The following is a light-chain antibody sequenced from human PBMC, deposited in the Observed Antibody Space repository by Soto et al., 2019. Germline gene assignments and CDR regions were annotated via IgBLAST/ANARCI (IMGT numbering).Light chain of an antibody. CDR1: QSVSTTF. Sequence: EIVLTQSPATLSLSPVERVTLSCMASQSVSTTFLVWYQQKPGQTPSLLIYGASTRANGVPDRFCGSGSWTEVTLTISRMAPEDVFVYYCQQYGSCSPLTFGVGTRLEIK. CDR3: QQYGSCSPLT. J-gene: IGKJ5*01. V-gene: IGKV3-20*01. CDR2: GAS.